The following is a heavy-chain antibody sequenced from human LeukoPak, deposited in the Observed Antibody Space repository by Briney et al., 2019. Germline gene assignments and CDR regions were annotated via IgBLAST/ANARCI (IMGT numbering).Heavy chain of an antibody. CDR3: AKELARLWFGELSPPFDY. CDR1: GFSFDDYG. Sequence: GGSLRLSCAASGFSFDDYGMSWVRQAPGKGLQWVSEINWNGGSTGYADSVKGRFTISRDNSKNTLYLQMNSLRAEDTAVYYCAKELARLWFGELSPPFDYWGQGTLVTVSS. CDR2: INWNGGST. D-gene: IGHD3-10*01. J-gene: IGHJ4*02. V-gene: IGHV3-20*04.